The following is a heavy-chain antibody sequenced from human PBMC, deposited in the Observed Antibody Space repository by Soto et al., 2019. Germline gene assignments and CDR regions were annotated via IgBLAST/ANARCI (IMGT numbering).Heavy chain of an antibody. CDR2: IRSKANSYAT. D-gene: IGHD1-7*01. Sequence: EVQLVESGGGLVQPGGSLKLSCAASGFTFSGSAMHWVRQASGKGLEWVGRIRSKANSYATAYAASVKGRFTISRDDSKNTAYLQMNSLKTEDTAVYYCTRQETMGVELDWFDPWGQGTLVTVSS. V-gene: IGHV3-73*01. CDR1: GFTFSGSA. CDR3: TRQETMGVELDWFDP. J-gene: IGHJ5*02.